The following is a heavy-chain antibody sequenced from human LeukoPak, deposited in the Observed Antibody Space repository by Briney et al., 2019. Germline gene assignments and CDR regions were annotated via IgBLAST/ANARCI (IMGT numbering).Heavy chain of an antibody. CDR3: ARIVVPAAYYAFDI. V-gene: IGHV4-59*12. J-gene: IGHJ3*02. Sequence: SETLSLTCTVSGGSISSYYWSWIRQPPGKGLEWIGYIYYSGSTNYNPSLKSRVTISVDTSKNQFSLKLSSVTAADTAVYYCARIVVPAAYYAFDIWGQGTMVTVSS. CDR2: IYYSGST. CDR1: GGSISSYY. D-gene: IGHD2-2*01.